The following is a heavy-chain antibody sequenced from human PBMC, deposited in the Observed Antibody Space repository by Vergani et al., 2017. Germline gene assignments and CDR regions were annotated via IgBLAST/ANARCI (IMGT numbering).Heavy chain of an antibody. V-gene: IGHV3-66*04. D-gene: IGHD6-19*01. Sequence: EVQLVESGGGLVQPGGSLRLSCAASGFTVSSNYMSWVRQAPGKGLEWVSVIYSGGSTYYADSVKGRFTISRDNSKNTLYLQMNSLRAEDTAVYYCAKPVGIQEQWPDAFDIWGQGTMVTVSS. CDR3: AKPVGIQEQWPDAFDI. CDR2: IYSGGST. CDR1: GFTVSSNY. J-gene: IGHJ3*02.